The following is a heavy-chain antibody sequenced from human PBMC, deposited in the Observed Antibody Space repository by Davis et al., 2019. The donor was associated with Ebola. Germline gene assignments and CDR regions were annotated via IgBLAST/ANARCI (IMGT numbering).Heavy chain of an antibody. J-gene: IGHJ4*02. CDR1: GFTFSSYA. D-gene: IGHD6-13*01. Sequence: AESLTLSCPVSGFTFSSYARSWVRQAPRKGLEWVSTISGSGGSTYYADSVKGRFTISRDNSKNTLYLQMNRLRAEDTAVYYCAKDISSSWFVGPAYWGQGTLVTVSS. V-gene: IGHV3-23*01. CDR2: ISGSGGST. CDR3: AKDISSSWFVGPAY.